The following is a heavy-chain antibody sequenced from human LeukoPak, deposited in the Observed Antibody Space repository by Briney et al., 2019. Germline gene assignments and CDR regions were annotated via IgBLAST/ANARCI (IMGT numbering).Heavy chain of an antibody. D-gene: IGHD6-13*01. V-gene: IGHV5-51*01. J-gene: IGHJ4*02. CDR3: ARNPSGYHFDY. CDR2: IYPGDSDT. Sequence: GDSLKISCKGSGYSFTSNWIGWVRQMPGKGLEWMGIIYPGDSDTRYSPSFQGQVTMSADKSISTAYLQGSSLKASDTAMYYCARNPSGYHFDYWGQGTLVTVSS. CDR1: GYSFTSNW.